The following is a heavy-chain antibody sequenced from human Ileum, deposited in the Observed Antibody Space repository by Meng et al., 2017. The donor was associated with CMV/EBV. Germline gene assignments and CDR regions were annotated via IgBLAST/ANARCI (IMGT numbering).Heavy chain of an antibody. CDR1: GYTFTTFG. CDR3: ARVTNPEYFEH. V-gene: IGHV1-18*01. CDR2: MKANGDYI. Sequence: QIHVGQLGAGVKKPGASVRVSWKASGYTFTTFGFTWGRTAPGQGLEWMGWMKANGDYIEYAQKFQGRVTMTADTSTTTAYMELRSLRSDDTAIYYCARVTNPEYFEHWGQGTLSPSPQ. J-gene: IGHJ1*01.